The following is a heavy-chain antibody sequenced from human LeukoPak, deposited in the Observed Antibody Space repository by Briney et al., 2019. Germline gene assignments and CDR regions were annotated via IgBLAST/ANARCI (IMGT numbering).Heavy chain of an antibody. CDR2: ISSSSSYI. D-gene: IGHD6-13*01. CDR1: GFTFSSYS. J-gene: IGHJ4*02. Sequence: GGSLRLSCAASGFTFSSYSMNWVRQAPGKGLEWVSSISSSSSYIHYADSVKGRFTISRDNAKNSLYLQMNSLRAEDTAVYYCARVRYSSRFDYWGQGTLVTVSS. V-gene: IGHV3-21*01. CDR3: ARVRYSSRFDY.